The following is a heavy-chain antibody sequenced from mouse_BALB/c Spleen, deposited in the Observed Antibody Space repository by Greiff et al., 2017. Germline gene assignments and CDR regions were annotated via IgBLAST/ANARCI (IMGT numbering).Heavy chain of an antibody. CDR3: VRHGTGARYYYAMDY. Sequence: EVQRVESGGGLVQPKGSLKLSCAASGFTFNTYAMNWVRQAPGKGLEWVARIRSKSNNYATYYADSVKDRFTISRDDSQSMLYLQMNNLKTEDTAMYYCVRHGTGARYYYAMDYWGQGTSVTVSS. J-gene: IGHJ4*01. CDR2: IRSKSNNYAT. D-gene: IGHD4-1*01. CDR1: GFTFNTYA. V-gene: IGHV10-1*02.